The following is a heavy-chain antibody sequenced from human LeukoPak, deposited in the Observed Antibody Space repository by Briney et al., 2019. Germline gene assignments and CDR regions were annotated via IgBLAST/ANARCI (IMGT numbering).Heavy chain of an antibody. J-gene: IGHJ6*03. Sequence: GGSLRLSCTVSGFTVSSNSMSWVRQAPGKGLEWVSFIYSDNTHYSDSVKGRFTISRDNSKNTLYLQMNSLRAEDTAVYYCARETTMIVVVTKDYYYYYMDVWGKGTTVTVSS. CDR2: IYSDNT. CDR1: GFTVSSNS. V-gene: IGHV3-53*01. D-gene: IGHD3-22*01. CDR3: ARETTMIVVVTKDYYYYYMDV.